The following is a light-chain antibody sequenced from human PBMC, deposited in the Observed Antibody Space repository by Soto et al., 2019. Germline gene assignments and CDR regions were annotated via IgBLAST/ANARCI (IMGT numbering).Light chain of an antibody. CDR1: QIISSSY. CDR2: DAS. CDR3: QQYGSSLLYT. Sequence: DIVLTQSPGTLSLSPGERATLSCRASQIISSSYLAWYQQKPGQAPRLLIYDASSRATGIPDRFSGSGSGTDFTLTISRLEPEDFAVYYCQQYGSSLLYTFGQGTKLEIK. J-gene: IGKJ2*01. V-gene: IGKV3-20*01.